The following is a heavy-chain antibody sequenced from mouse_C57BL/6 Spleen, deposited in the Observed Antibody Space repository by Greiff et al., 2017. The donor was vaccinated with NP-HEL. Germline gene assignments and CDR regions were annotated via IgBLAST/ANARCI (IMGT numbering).Heavy chain of an antibody. CDR1: GYTFTDYN. J-gene: IGHJ2*01. CDR3: ARSKGGAMVTNFDY. Sequence: VQLQQSGPELVKPGASVKMSCKASGYTFTDYNMHWVQQSHGKSLEWIGYINPNNGGTSYNQNFKGKATLTVNKSSSTAYMELRSLTSEDSAVYYCARSKGGAMVTNFDYWGQGTTLTVSS. V-gene: IGHV1-22*01. CDR2: INPNNGGT. D-gene: IGHD2-2*01.